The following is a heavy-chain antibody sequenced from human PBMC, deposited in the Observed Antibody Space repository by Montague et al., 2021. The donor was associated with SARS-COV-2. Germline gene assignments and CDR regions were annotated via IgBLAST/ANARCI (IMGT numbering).Heavy chain of an antibody. V-gene: IGHV2-70*11. CDR1: GFSLSTSGMC. Sequence: PALVKPTQTLTLTCTFSGFSLSTSGMCVSWIRQPPGKALEWLARIVWADDKYYSTSLKTRLTISKDTSKNQVVLTMTNMDPVDTATYYCARAYAPAAVAVDYWGQGTLVTVSS. CDR3: ARAYAPAAVAVDY. CDR2: IVWADDK. J-gene: IGHJ4*02. D-gene: IGHD6-19*01.